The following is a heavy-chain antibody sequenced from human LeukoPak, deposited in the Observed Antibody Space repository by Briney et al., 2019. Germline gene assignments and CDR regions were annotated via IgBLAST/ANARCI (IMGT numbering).Heavy chain of an antibody. D-gene: IGHD1/OR15-1a*01. CDR2: ISGSGGST. Sequence: AGGSLRLSCASSEFTFNSYAMSWVRQAPGKGLEWVSSISGSGGSTDYAESVKGRFTISRDNSKNTLYLQLNILRVEDTAVYYCAKDPSGPNWYFDLWSRGTLVAVSS. CDR3: AKDPSGPNWYFDL. V-gene: IGHV3-23*01. J-gene: IGHJ2*01. CDR1: EFTFNSYA.